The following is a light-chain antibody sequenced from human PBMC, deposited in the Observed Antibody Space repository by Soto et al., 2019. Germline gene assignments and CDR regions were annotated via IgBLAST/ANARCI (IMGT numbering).Light chain of an antibody. CDR2: WAS. Sequence: DIVMTQSTDSLAVSLGERDTINCKSSQIFLYNSNNRNYLAWYQQKPGQPPKMIIYWASTRESGVPDRFSGSGSGTDFTLTISSLQAEDVAIYYCQQYYSTPPTFGQGTKVDIK. J-gene: IGKJ1*01. CDR1: QIFLYNSNNRNY. V-gene: IGKV4-1*01. CDR3: QQYYSTPPT.